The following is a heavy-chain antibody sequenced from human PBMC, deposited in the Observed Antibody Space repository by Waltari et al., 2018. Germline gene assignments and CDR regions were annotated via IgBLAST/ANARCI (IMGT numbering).Heavy chain of an antibody. Sequence: QVQLQQWGAGLLKPSETLSLTCAVYGGSFSGYYWSWIRQPPGKGLEWIGEINHSGSTNYNPSLKSRVTISVDTSKNQFSLKLSSVTAADTAVYYCGTSYYDFWSGYLYWGQGTLVTVSS. CDR1: GGSFSGYY. CDR3: GTSYYDFWSGYLY. V-gene: IGHV4-34*01. CDR2: INHSGST. J-gene: IGHJ4*02. D-gene: IGHD3-3*01.